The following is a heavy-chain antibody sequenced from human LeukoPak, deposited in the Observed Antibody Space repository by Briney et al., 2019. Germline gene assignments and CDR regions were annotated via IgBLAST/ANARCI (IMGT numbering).Heavy chain of an antibody. D-gene: IGHD2-8*01. Sequence: ASVKVSCKASGYTFTSYAMNWVRQAPGQGLEWMGWINTKTGNPTYAQGFTGRFVFSLATSVSTAYLQISSLKAEDTAVYYCARSRVLMVYATSPRDLQHWGQGTLVTVSS. CDR2: INTKTGNP. CDR3: ARSRVLMVYATSPRDLQH. J-gene: IGHJ1*01. V-gene: IGHV7-4-1*02. CDR1: GYTFTSYA.